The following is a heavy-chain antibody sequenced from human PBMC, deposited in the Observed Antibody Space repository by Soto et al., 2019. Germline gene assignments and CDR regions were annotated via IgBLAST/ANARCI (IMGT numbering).Heavy chain of an antibody. CDR1: GFTFSSYA. J-gene: IGHJ3*02. Sequence: GGSLRLSCAASGFTFSSYAMSWVRQAPGKGLEWVSAISGSGGSTYYADSVKGRFTISRDNSKNTLYLQMNSLRAEDTAVYYCAKDDEWIRPTAMVFFAFDIWGQGTMVTVSS. D-gene: IGHD5-18*01. V-gene: IGHV3-23*01. CDR2: ISGSGGST. CDR3: AKDDEWIRPTAMVFFAFDI.